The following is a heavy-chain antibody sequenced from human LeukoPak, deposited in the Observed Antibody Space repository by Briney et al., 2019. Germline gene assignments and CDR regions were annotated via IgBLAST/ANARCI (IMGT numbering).Heavy chain of an antibody. CDR1: GFTFSDYW. Sequence: PGGSLRLSCAASGFTFSDYWMTWVRQAPGKGLEWVANMNEDGSAKYYVDSVKGRFTISKDNAKNSLYLQMNSLRDEDTAVYYCAKDGGGLSGYDWFVDWGQGTLVTVSS. D-gene: IGHD5-12*01. CDR3: AKDGGGLSGYDWFVD. CDR2: MNEDGSAK. J-gene: IGHJ4*02. V-gene: IGHV3-7*01.